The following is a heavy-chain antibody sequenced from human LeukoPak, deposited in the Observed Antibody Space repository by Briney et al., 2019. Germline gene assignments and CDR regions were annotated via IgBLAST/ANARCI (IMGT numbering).Heavy chain of an antibody. J-gene: IGHJ5*02. Sequence: GASVNVSCKVSGYNLTEVSMHWVRQAAGKGLEWMGGFDPEDGETIYAQKFQGRVTMTEDTSTDTAYMELSSLRSEDTAVYYCAQLLLRFDPWGQGTLVTVSS. D-gene: IGHD2-2*01. CDR3: AQLLLRFDP. CDR2: FDPEDGET. V-gene: IGHV1-24*01. CDR1: GYNLTEVS.